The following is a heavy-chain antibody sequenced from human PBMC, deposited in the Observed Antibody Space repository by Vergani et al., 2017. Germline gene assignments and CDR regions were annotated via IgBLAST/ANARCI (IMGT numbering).Heavy chain of an antibody. D-gene: IGHD3-10*01. CDR1: GGSISSYY. J-gene: IGHJ6*02. CDR2: IYYSGST. Sequence: QVQLQESGPGLVKPSETLSLTCTVSGGSISSYYWSWIRQPPGKGLEWIGYIYYSGSTYYNPSLKSRVTISVDTSKNQFSLKLSSVTAADTAVYYCARDQGFGYKTSYGMDVWGQGTTVTVSS. CDR3: ARDQGFGYKTSYGMDV. V-gene: IGHV4-59*12.